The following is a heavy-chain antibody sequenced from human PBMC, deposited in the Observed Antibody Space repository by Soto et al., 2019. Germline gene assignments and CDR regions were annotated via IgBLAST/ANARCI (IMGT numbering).Heavy chain of an antibody. D-gene: IGHD1-7*01. CDR2: ISGSGGST. V-gene: IGHV3-23*01. Sequence: GGSLRLSCAASGFTFSSYAMSWVRQAPGKGLEWVSAISGSGGSTYYADSVKGRFTISRDNSKNTLYLQMNSLRAEDTAVYYCAKDGGSITGTIRNAFDIWGQGTMVTVSS. CDR3: AKDGGSITGTIRNAFDI. CDR1: GFTFSSYA. J-gene: IGHJ3*02.